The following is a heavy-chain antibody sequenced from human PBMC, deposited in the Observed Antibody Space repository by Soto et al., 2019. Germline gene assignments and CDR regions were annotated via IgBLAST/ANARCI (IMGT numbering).Heavy chain of an antibody. CDR1: GVAVTYGVYS. CDR2: IGHLETT. V-gene: IGHV4-30-2*06. J-gene: IGHJ4*02. D-gene: IGHD2-15*01. CDR3: ATGGGYDSFDF. Sequence: SETLSLTCIVSGVAVTYGVYSWIWIRQSPEKGLEWLGYIGHLETTYCNPSFKSRLSLSIDRTRNQFSLSMSSMTAADTAVYSCATGGGYDSFDFCGQGVKVTFSS.